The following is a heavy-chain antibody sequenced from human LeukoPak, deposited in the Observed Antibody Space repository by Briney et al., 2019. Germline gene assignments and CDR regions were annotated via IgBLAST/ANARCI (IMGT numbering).Heavy chain of an antibody. V-gene: IGHV4-34*01. J-gene: IGHJ5*02. CDR2: INHSGST. CDR1: GGSFSGYY. CDR3: AGRYNWNDEGWFDP. Sequence: PSETLSLTCAVYGGSFSGYYWSWIRQPPGKGLEWIGEINHSGSTNYNPSLKSRVTISVDTSKNQFSLKLSSVTAADTAVYYCAGRYNWNDEGWFDPWGQGTLVTVSS. D-gene: IGHD1-1*01.